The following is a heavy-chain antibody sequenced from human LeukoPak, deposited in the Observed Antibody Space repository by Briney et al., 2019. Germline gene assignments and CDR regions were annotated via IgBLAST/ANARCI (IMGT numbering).Heavy chain of an antibody. J-gene: IGHJ4*02. Sequence: GGSLRLSCAASGIIFSSYGMHWVRQAPGKGLEWVAFIRYDGSIKYYADSVKGRFTISRDNSKNTLYLQMNSLKTEDTAVYYCTTDYVWGSYEVYWGQGTLVTVSS. D-gene: IGHD3-16*01. CDR1: GIIFSSYG. CDR3: TTDYVWGSYEVY. V-gene: IGHV3-30*02. CDR2: IRYDGSIK.